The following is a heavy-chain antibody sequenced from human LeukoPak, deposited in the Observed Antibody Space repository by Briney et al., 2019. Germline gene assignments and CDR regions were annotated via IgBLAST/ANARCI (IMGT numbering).Heavy chain of an antibody. CDR1: GSTVSSNY. V-gene: IGHV4-39*01. Sequence: PGGSLRLSCVVSGSTVSSNYMSWVRQPPGKGLEWIGSISYSGNTYYNPSLKSRVTISADTSKNQFSLKLSSVTAADTAVYYCARLHWGSGGSGSFDFWGQGTLVTVSS. J-gene: IGHJ4*02. D-gene: IGHD7-27*01. CDR2: ISYSGNT. CDR3: ARLHWGSGGSGSFDF.